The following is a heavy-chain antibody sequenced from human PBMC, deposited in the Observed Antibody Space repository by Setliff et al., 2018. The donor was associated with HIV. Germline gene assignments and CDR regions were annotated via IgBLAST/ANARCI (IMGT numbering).Heavy chain of an antibody. Sequence: VSCKASRSTFNSHTINWVRQAPGQGLDWMGRIIPILGVANYAQRFQGKVTITADKSTSSAYMELTSLRFDDTAMYYCVRGVQSPPHYSYYYMDVWGEGTMVTVSS. CDR2: IIPILGVA. CDR1: RSTFNSHT. J-gene: IGHJ6*03. D-gene: IGHD3-3*01. CDR3: VRGVQSPPHYSYYYMDV. V-gene: IGHV1-69*02.